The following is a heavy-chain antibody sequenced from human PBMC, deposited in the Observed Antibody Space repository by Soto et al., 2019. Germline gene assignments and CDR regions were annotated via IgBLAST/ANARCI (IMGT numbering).Heavy chain of an antibody. CDR2: IYYSGST. CDR3: ARSGDYGLCFDY. V-gene: IGHV4-31*03. CDR1: GGSISSGGYY. J-gene: IGHJ4*02. Sequence: PSETLCLTCTVSGGSISSGGYYWSWIRQHPGKGLEWIGYIYYSGSTYYNPSLKSRVTISVDTSKNQFSLKLSSVTAADTAVYYCARSGDYGLCFDYWGQGSLVTGSS. D-gene: IGHD4-17*01.